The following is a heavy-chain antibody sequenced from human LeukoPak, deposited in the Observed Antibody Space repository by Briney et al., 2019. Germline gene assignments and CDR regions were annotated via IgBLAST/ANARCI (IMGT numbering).Heavy chain of an antibody. D-gene: IGHD1-1*01. V-gene: IGHV3-13*01. CDR1: VLTYSDYD. CDR2: IGTAGDT. J-gene: IGHJ4*02. Sequence: PGGSQRLSCAASVLTYSDYDMLGVRHPPGKGLEWVAAIGTAGDTYYTGSVKGRFTISRENAKNSWYLQMNSLRAGDTAVYYCARVAKERVGGLYYVAYWGQGTLVTASS. CDR3: ARVAKERVGGLYYVAY.